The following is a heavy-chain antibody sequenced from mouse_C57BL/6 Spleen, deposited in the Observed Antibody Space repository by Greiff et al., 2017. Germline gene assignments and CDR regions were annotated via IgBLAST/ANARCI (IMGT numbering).Heavy chain of an antibody. CDR2: IYPRSGNT. V-gene: IGHV1-81*01. CDR3: ARRKDGYGD. Sequence: QVHVKQSGAELARPGASVKLSCKASGYTFTSYGISWVKQRTGQGLEWIGEIYPRSGNTYYNEKFKGKATLTADKSSSTAYMELRSLTSEDSAVYFCARRKDGYGDWGQGTTLTVSS. CDR1: GYTFTSYG. D-gene: IGHD2-2*01. J-gene: IGHJ2*01.